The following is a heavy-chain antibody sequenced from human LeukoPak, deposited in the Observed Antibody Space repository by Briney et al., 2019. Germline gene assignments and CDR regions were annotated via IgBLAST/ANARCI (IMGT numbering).Heavy chain of an antibody. V-gene: IGHV4-34*01. D-gene: IGHD2-2*01. CDR2: INHSGST. J-gene: IGHJ5*02. Sequence: SETLSLTCAVYGRSFSGYYWSWIRQPPGKGREWIGEINHSGSTNYNPSLKSRVAISVDTSKNQFSLKLSSVTAADTAVYYCARASSQYQLLPGGWFDPWGQGTLVTVSS. CDR1: GRSFSGYY. CDR3: ARASSQYQLLPGGWFDP.